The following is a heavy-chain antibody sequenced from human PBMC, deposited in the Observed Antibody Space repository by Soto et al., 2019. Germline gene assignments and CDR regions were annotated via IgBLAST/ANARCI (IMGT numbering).Heavy chain of an antibody. CDR3: ATGGYYPDY. CDR1: GFTFSNAW. CDR2: VKSKTHGGTT. D-gene: IGHD3-10*01. J-gene: IGHJ4*02. V-gene: IGHV3-15*01. Sequence: GSLRLSCAGSGFTFSNAWMNWVRQAPGKGLEWVGRVKSKTHGGTTDYAAPVKGRFTISRDDSGNTVFLQMNSLKTEDTAVYYCATGGYYPDYWGQGTLVTVSS.